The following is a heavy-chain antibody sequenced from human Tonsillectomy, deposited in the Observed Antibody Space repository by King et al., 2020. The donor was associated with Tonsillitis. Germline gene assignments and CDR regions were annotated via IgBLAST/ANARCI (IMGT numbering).Heavy chain of an antibody. CDR2: IYWNDDK. CDR3: AQEEVDLGAFDI. J-gene: IGHJ3*02. V-gene: IGHV2-5*01. D-gene: IGHD3-9*01. Sequence: TLKESGPTLVKPTQTLTLTCTFSGFSLSTSGVGVGWIRQSPGKALEWLALIYWNDDKRYSPSLKSRLTITKDTSKNQVVLTMTDMDPVDTATYYCAQEEVDLGAFDIWGQGTMVTVSS. CDR1: GFSLSTSGVG.